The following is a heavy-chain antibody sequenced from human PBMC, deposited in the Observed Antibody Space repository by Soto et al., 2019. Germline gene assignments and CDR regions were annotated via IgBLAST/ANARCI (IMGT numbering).Heavy chain of an antibody. Sequence: QVQLVQSGAEVKKPGASVKVSCTASGYPFTSFGISWVRQAPGQGVEWMGWIRPYNGNTNSAQNLQGRVTMTTDTTPKKGYIEPRKLISEGKGGYFWARKGVYRRREGGGPCFWGQGTLVTVSS. CDR1: GYPFTSFG. D-gene: IGHD2-21*01. CDR3: ARKGVYRRREGGGPCF. CDR2: IRPYNGNT. J-gene: IGHJ4*01. V-gene: IGHV1-18*04.